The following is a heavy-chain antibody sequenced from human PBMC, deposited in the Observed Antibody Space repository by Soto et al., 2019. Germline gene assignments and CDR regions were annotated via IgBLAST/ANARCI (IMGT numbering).Heavy chain of an antibody. V-gene: IGHV3-7*03. D-gene: IGHD3-10*01. CDR3: ARSSTMVQGVPAY. CDR2: IKQDGSEK. CDR1: GFTFSSYW. J-gene: IGHJ4*02. Sequence: EVQLVESGGGLVQPGGSLRLSCAASGFTFSSYWMSWVRQAPGKGLEWVANIKQDGSEKYYVDSVKGRFTISRDNAKNSLYLQMNSLRAEDAAVYYCARSSTMVQGVPAYWGQGTLVTVSS.